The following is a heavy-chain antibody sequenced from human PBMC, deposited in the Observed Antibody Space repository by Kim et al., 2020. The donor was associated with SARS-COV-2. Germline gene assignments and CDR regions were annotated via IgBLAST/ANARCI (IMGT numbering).Heavy chain of an antibody. CDR3: GRGCSEEGARLVDY. CDR1: GFTFNNYW. CDR2: INGDGSEI. V-gene: IGHV3-74*01. Sequence: PGGSLRLSCAASGFTFNNYWMHWVRQAPGKGLVWVSRINGDGSEIRYAESVKGRFTISRDNAKNTLYLKMNSLRDEDMAVYYCGRGCSEEGARLVDYWGQGNLVTVSS. D-gene: IGHD6-25*01. J-gene: IGHJ4*02.